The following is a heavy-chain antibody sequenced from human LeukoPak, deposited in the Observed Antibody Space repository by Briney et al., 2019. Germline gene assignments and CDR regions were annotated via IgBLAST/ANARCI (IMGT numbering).Heavy chain of an antibody. V-gene: IGHV4-34*01. J-gene: IGHJ4*02. Sequence: KTSETLSLTCAVYGGSFSGYYWSWIRQPPGKGLEWIGEINHSGSTNYNPSLKSRVTISVDTSKNQFSLKLSSVTAADTAVYHCARGGYFDYWGQGTLVTVSS. CDR3: ARGGYFDY. CDR2: INHSGST. CDR1: GGSFSGYY.